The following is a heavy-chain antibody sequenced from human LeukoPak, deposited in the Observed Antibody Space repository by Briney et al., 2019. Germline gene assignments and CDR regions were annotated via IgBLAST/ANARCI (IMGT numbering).Heavy chain of an antibody. J-gene: IGHJ4*02. V-gene: IGHV4-30-2*01. Sequence: PSETLSLTCTVPGGSISSGGYSWSWIRQPPGKGLEWIGYIYHSGSTYYNPSLKSRVTISVDRSKNQFSLKLSSVTAADTAVYYCARGRAAAGTFDYWGQGTLVTVSS. D-gene: IGHD6-13*01. CDR2: IYHSGST. CDR1: GGSISSGGYS. CDR3: ARGRAAAGTFDY.